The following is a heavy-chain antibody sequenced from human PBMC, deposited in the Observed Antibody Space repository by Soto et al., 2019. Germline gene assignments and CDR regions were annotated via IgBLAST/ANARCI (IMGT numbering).Heavy chain of an antibody. CDR3: AKGDCSGGSCYFSAFDI. CDR1: AFTFSSYG. J-gene: IGHJ3*02. CDR2: ISYDGTNN. V-gene: IGHV3-30*18. Sequence: PGGSLRLSCGPSAFTFSSYGIHGVRQAPNQWLAWVVVISYDGTNNYYRESVKGRFTISRDNSKNTLFLQMNSLRAEHTAVYFCAKGDCSGGSCYFSAFDIWGQGTMVTVSS. D-gene: IGHD2-15*01.